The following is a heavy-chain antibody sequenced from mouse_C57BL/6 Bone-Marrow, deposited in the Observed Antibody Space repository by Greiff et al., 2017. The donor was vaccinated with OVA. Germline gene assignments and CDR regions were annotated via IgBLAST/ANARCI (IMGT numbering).Heavy chain of an antibody. Sequence: QVQLKQPGAELVRPGTSVKLSCKASGYTFTSYWMHWVKQRPGQGLEWIGVIDPSDSYTNYNQKFKGKATLTVDTSSSTAYMQLSSLTSEDSAVYYCARGDYGSSYGYFDVWGTGTTVTVSS. V-gene: IGHV1-59*01. CDR3: ARGDYGSSYGYFDV. J-gene: IGHJ1*03. D-gene: IGHD1-1*01. CDR2: IDPSDSYT. CDR1: GYTFTSYW.